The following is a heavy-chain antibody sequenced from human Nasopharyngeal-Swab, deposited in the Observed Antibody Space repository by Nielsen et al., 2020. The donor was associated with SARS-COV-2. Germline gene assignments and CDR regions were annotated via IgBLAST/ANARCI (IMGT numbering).Heavy chain of an antibody. CDR1: GFTFSGYG. CDR2: IWYDGSNK. V-gene: IGHV3-33*01. D-gene: IGHD3-10*01. J-gene: IGHJ4*02. Sequence: GGDMRLSCAASGFTFSGYGMHWVRQAPGKGLEWVAVIWYDGSNKYYADSVKGRFTISRDNSKNTLYLQMNSLRAEDTAVYYCARDFPFGGDVVYWGQGTLVTVSS. CDR3: ARDFPFGGDVVY.